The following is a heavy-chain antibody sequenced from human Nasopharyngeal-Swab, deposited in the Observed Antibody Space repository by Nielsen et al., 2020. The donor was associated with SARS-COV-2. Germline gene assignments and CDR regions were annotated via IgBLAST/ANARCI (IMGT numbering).Heavy chain of an antibody. CDR3: ARDRDSGYDRQFDY. Sequence: GESLKISCAASGFTFSSYGMHWVRQAPGKGLEWVAVISYDGSNKYYADSVKGRFTISRDNSKNTLYLQMNSLRAEDTAVYFCARDRDSGYDRQFDYWGQGTLVTVSS. V-gene: IGHV3-30*03. D-gene: IGHD5-12*01. CDR2: ISYDGSNK. CDR1: GFTFSSYG. J-gene: IGHJ4*02.